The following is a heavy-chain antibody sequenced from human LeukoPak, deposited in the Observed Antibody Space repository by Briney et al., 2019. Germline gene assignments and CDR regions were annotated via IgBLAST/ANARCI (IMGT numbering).Heavy chain of an antibody. J-gene: IGHJ4*02. CDR2: ISYDGSNK. Sequence: PGGSLRLSCAASGFTFSSYGMHWVRQAPGKGLEWVAVISYDGSNKYYADSVKGRFTISRDNSKNTLYLQVNSLRAEDTAVYYCAKDQSTGYDILTGTFDYWGQGTLVTVSS. CDR3: AKDQSTGYDILTGTFDY. V-gene: IGHV3-30*18. D-gene: IGHD3-9*01. CDR1: GFTFSSYG.